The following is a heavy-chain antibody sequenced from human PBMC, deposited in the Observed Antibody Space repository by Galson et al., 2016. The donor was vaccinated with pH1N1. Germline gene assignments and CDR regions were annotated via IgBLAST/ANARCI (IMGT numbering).Heavy chain of an antibody. V-gene: IGHV7-4-1*02. CDR1: GYTFTSYA. J-gene: IGHJ4*02. CDR3: ASPRPLLRYFDWLLPGGLDY. CDR2: INTNTGNP. D-gene: IGHD3-9*01. Sequence: PVKVSCKASGYTFTSYAMNWVRQAPGQGLEWMGWINTNTGNPTYAQGFTGRFVFSLDTSDSTTYMHISSLKAEDTAVYYCASPRPLLRYFDWLLPGGLDYWGQGTLVTVSS.